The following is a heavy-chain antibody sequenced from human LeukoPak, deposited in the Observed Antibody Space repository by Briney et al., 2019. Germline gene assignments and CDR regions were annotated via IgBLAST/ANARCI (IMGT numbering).Heavy chain of an antibody. Sequence: PSETLSLTCTVSGGSISSYWWNWIGQPPGKGLEWIGYIYHSGSTNYNPSLKSRVTISVDTSKNQFSLKVSSVTAGDTAVYYCASRLYGYTSGWYDYWGQGSLVTVSS. D-gene: IGHD6-19*01. V-gene: IGHV4-59*01. CDR1: GGSISSYW. J-gene: IGHJ4*02. CDR2: IYHSGST. CDR3: ASRLYGYTSGWYDY.